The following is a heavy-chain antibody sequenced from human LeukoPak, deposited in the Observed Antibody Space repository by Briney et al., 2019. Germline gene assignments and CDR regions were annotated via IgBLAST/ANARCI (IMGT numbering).Heavy chain of an antibody. CDR3: AKAAYSSGWSSEFDY. V-gene: IGHV3-9*01. J-gene: IGHJ4*02. CDR1: GFTFTSYA. CDR2: ISWNSGSI. Sequence: GGSLRLSCAASGFTFTSYAMNWVRQAPGKGLEWVSGISWNSGSIGYADSVKGRSTISRDNAKNSLYLQMNSLRAEDTAVYYCAKAAYSSGWSSEFDYWGQGTLVTVSS. D-gene: IGHD6-13*01.